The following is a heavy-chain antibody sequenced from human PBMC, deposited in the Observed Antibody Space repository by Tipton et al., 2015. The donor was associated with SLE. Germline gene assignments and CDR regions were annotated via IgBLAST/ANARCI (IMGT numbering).Heavy chain of an antibody. D-gene: IGHD5-18*01. V-gene: IGHV3-30*04. CDR2: ISYDGSNK. CDR3: ARDPEVETAMEMIDY. J-gene: IGHJ4*02. CDR1: GFIFSSYA. Sequence: RSLRLSCAASGFIFSSYAMHWVRQAPGKGLEWVALISYDGSNKNYADSVKGRFTISRDNSNNTLYLQMNSLRAEDTAGYYCARDPEVETAMEMIDYWGQGTLVTVSS.